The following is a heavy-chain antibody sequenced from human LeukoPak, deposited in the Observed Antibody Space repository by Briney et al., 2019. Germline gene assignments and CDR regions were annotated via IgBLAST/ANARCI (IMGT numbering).Heavy chain of an antibody. D-gene: IGHD5-12*01. CDR2: ISASGDVT. CDR1: RFSFSAYP. Sequence: GGSLRLSCEASRFSFSAYPMGWVRRAPGKGLEWVSGISASGDVTFHADPLQGRFTISRDNSKNSLYLQMNSLRAEDTAVYYCARDREWLGPLGYWGQGTLVTVSS. V-gene: IGHV3-23*01. CDR3: ARDREWLGPLGY. J-gene: IGHJ4*02.